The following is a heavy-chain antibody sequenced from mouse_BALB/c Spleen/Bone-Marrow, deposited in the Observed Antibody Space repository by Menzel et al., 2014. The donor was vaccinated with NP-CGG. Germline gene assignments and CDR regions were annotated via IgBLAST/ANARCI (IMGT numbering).Heavy chain of an antibody. CDR3: ARGELETGSFDY. V-gene: IGHV7-1*02. Sequence: EVKLMESGGGLVQPGDSLRLSCATSGFTFSDFYMDWVRQPPGKRLEWIAASRNKAHDFTTEYSASVKGRFIVSRDTSQVIFYLQMNALRAEDTAIYYCARGELETGSFDYWGQGTTLTVSS. D-gene: IGHD4-1*01. CDR2: SRNKAHDFTT. CDR1: GFTFSDFY. J-gene: IGHJ2*01.